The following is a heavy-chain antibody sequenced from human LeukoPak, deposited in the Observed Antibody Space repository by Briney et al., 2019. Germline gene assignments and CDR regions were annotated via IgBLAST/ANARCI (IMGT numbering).Heavy chain of an antibody. CDR3: ASSRASTDYYMDV. CDR1: GYTFTSYY. V-gene: IGHV1-69*06. CDR2: IIPIFGTA. Sequence: ASVKVSCKASGYTFTSYYMHWVRQAPGQGLEWMGGIIPIFGTANYAQKFQGRVTITADKSTSTAYMELSSLRSEDTAVYYCASSRASTDYYMDVWGKGTTVTVSS. J-gene: IGHJ6*03.